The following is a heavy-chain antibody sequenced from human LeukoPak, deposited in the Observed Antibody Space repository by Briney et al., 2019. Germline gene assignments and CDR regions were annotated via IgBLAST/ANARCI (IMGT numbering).Heavy chain of an antibody. CDR1: GFTFSRYA. CDR3: AKIAVAGTHYYYFGMDV. CDR2: FRWYGCHT. Sequence: PGGSLSLFCAASGFTFSRYAMRWVRHAPGEGREWVLDFRWYGCHTYYAESVKGRFSISRDNSKNTLYLQMNSLRGEDTAVYYCAKIAVAGTHYYYFGMDVWGEGTTVTVSS. J-gene: IGHJ6*04. V-gene: IGHV3-23*01. D-gene: IGHD6-19*01.